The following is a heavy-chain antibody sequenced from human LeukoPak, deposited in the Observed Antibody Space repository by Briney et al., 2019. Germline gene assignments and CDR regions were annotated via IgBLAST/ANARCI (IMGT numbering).Heavy chain of an antibody. CDR3: STGRGDFLDY. CDR1: GFTFSSYA. CDR2: VKSKVNGGTI. D-gene: IGHD4-17*01. Sequence: GGSLRLSCAASGFTFSSYAMSWVRQAPGKGLEWVGRVKSKVNGGTIDYAAPVRGRVTISRDDSKNTVYLQMNSLKTEDTAVYYCSTGRGDFLDYWGQGTLVTVSS. V-gene: IGHV3-15*01. J-gene: IGHJ4*02.